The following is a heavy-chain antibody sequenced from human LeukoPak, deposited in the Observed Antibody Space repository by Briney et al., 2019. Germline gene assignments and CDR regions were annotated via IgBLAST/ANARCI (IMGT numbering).Heavy chain of an antibody. Sequence: PGGSLRLSCAASGFTFNSYTMNWVRQAPGKGLEWVSSISSSSGYIYYADSVKGRFTISRDNTKNSLYLQMNSLRVEDTAVYYCARSAIHYGMVVWGQGTTVTVSS. D-gene: IGHD2-2*01. CDR2: ISSSSGYI. J-gene: IGHJ6*02. CDR3: ARSAIHYGMVV. V-gene: IGHV3-21*01. CDR1: GFTFNSYT.